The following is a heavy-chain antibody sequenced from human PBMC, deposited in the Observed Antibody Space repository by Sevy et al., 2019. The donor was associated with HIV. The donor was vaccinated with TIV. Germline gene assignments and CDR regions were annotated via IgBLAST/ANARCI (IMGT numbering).Heavy chain of an antibody. CDR1: GFTFSSYA. J-gene: IGHJ6*02. CDR3: ARLDMVVVVAGYSMDV. Sequence: GGSLRLSCAASGFTFSSYAMHWVRQAPGKGLEWVAVISYDGSNKYYADSVKDRFTNSRDNSKNRLYLQMNSLRAEDTAVYYCARLDMVVVVAGYSMDVWGQGTTVTVSS. CDR2: ISYDGSNK. D-gene: IGHD2-15*01. V-gene: IGHV3-30*04.